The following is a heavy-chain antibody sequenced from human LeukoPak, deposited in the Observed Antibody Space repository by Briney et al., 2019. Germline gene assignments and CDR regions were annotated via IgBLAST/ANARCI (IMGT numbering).Heavy chain of an antibody. V-gene: IGHV4-31*03. Sequence: SQTLSLTCTVSGGSISSGGYYWSWIRQHPGKGLEWIGYIYYSGSIYYNPSLKSRVTISVDTSKNQFSLKLSSVTAADTAVYYCARTNGYPDAFDIWGQGTMVTVSS. D-gene: IGHD5-24*01. CDR2: IYYSGSI. CDR1: GGSISSGGYY. CDR3: ARTNGYPDAFDI. J-gene: IGHJ3*02.